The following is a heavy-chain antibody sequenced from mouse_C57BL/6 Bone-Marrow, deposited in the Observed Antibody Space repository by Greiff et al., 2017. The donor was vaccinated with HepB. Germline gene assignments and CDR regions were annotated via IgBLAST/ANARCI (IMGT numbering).Heavy chain of an antibody. CDR3: ARRDGYYDYFDY. D-gene: IGHD2-3*01. CDR1: GFTFSSYG. Sequence: EVQLVESGGDLVKPGGSLKLSCAASGFTFSSYGMSWVRQTPDKRLEWVATISSGGSYTYYPDSVKGRFTISRDNAKNTRYLQMSSLKSEDTAMYYCARRDGYYDYFDYGGQGTTLTVSS. V-gene: IGHV5-6*01. J-gene: IGHJ2*01. CDR2: ISSGGSYT.